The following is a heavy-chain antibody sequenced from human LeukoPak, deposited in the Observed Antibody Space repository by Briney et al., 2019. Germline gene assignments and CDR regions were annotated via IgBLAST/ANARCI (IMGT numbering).Heavy chain of an antibody. CDR3: ARIHYYGSGSFDY. CDR1: GFTFSSYW. J-gene: IGHJ4*02. V-gene: IGHV3-7*01. CDR2: IKQDGSEK. D-gene: IGHD3-10*01. Sequence: GGSLRLSCAASGFTFSSYWMSWVRQAPGKGLEWVANIKQDGSEKYYVDSVKGRFTISRGNAKNSLYLQMNSLRAEDTAVYYCARIHYYGSGSFDYWGQGTLVTVSS.